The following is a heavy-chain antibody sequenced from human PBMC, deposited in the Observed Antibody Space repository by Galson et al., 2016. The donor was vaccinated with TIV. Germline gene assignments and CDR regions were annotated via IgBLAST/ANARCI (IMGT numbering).Heavy chain of an antibody. D-gene: IGHD2-21*02. CDR3: ARSGFNSDWYFFTDS. J-gene: IGHJ4*02. Sequence: SETLSLTCSVSGGSLSDYYWNWIWQPPGKGLEWIGYVSDSGRTHYNPSLQSRITLSLDTSKIQFSLRLTSMTPADTAVYYCARSGFNSDWYFFTDSWGQGTLVTVSS. V-gene: IGHV4-59*12. CDR2: VSDSGRT. CDR1: GGSLSDYY.